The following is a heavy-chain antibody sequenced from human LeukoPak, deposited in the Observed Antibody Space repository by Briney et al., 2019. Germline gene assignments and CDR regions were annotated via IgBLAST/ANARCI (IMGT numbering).Heavy chain of an antibody. D-gene: IGHD3-3*01. CDR1: GFSFSTAD. Sequence: GGSLRLSCAASGFSFSTADMHWVRQAPGKGLEWVAFLRSGGNDKYYADSVKGRFTISRDNSKNTLYLQMNSLRAEDTAVYYCAKPPPRFLEWLFYFDYWGQGTLVTVSS. CDR2: LRSGGNDK. V-gene: IGHV3-30*02. CDR3: AKPPPRFLEWLFYFDY. J-gene: IGHJ4*02.